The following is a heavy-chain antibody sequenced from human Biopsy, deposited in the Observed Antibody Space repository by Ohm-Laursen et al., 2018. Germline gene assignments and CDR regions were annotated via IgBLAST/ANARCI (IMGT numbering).Heavy chain of an antibody. CDR3: ARVAGGYAYYYGMDV. Sequence: SETLSLTCAVSGYSVINDYYWGCIRQPPGKGLEWIGNIYYDGITYYNPSLKSRVAMSVDTSKTQFSLRLTSVTAADTAVYYCARVAGGYAYYYGMDVWGQGTTVIVSS. J-gene: IGHJ6*02. D-gene: IGHD5-12*01. CDR1: GYSVINDYY. V-gene: IGHV4-38-2*01. CDR2: IYYDGIT.